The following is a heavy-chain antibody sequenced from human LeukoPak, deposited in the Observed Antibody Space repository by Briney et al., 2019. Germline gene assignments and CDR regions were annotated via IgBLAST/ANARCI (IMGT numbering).Heavy chain of an antibody. CDR2: IHYSGST. D-gene: IGHD2-8*01. J-gene: IGHJ4*02. V-gene: IGHV4-59*12. Sequence: SETLSLTRTVSGGSISSYYWNWIRQPPGKGLEWIGDIHYSGSTNYNPSLKSRVTISVDTSKNQFSLKLSSVTAADTAVYYCARRVQDIVLMVYARRGSYFDYWGQGTLVTVSS. CDR1: GGSISSYY. CDR3: ARRVQDIVLMVYARRGSYFDY.